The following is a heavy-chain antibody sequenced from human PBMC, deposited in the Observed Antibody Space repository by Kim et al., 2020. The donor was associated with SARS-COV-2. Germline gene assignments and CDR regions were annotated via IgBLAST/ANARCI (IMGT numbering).Heavy chain of an antibody. J-gene: IGHJ3*02. CDR3: ARDFIFAFDI. CDR2: IRSSDGTI. V-gene: IGHV3-48*02. CDR1: GFTFSTYS. D-gene: IGHD2-21*01. Sequence: GGSLRLSCAASGFTFSTYSMNWIRQAPGKGPEWISYIRSSDGTIEHADSVRGRFTISTDSATNSLYLQMNSLRDEDTAVYYCARDFIFAFDIWGQGPVVT.